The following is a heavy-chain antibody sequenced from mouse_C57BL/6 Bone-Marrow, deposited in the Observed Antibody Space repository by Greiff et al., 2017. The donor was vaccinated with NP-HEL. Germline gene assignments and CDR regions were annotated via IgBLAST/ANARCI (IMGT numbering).Heavy chain of an antibody. D-gene: IGHD1-1*01. J-gene: IGHJ1*03. Sequence: EVKLQESGPGMVKPSQSLSLTCTVTGYSITSGYDWHWIRHFPGNKLEWMGYISYSGSTNYNPSLKSRISITHDTSKNHFFLQLNSVTTEDTATYYCAREDYGSSYWYFDVWGTGTPVTVSS. CDR3: AREDYGSSYWYFDV. V-gene: IGHV3-1*01. CDR1: GYSITSGYD. CDR2: ISYSGST.